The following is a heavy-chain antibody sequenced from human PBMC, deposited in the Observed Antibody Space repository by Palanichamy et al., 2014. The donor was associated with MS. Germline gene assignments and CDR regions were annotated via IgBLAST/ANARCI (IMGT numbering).Heavy chain of an antibody. CDR3: ARELLVLYGMDV. CDR2: ISYDGSNK. D-gene: IGHD2-15*01. Sequence: QVPLVESGGGVVQPGRSLRLSCAASGFTFSSYAMHWVRQAPGKGLEWVAVISYDGSNKYYADSVKGRFTISRDNSKNTLYLQMNSLRAEDTAVYYCARELLVLYGMDVWGQGTTVTVSS. V-gene: IGHV3-30-3*01. CDR1: GFTFSSYA. J-gene: IGHJ6*02.